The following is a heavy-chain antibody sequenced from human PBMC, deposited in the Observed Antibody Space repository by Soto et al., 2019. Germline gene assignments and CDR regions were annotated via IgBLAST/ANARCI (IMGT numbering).Heavy chain of an antibody. CDR1: GGSFSGYY. CDR3: ARTGYFVPFDY. CDR2: INHSGST. D-gene: IGHD3-22*01. V-gene: IGHV4-34*01. Sequence: PSETLSLTCAVYGGSFSGYYWSWIRRPPGKGLEWIGEINHSGSTNYNPSLKSRVTISVDTSKNQLSLKLSSVTAADTAVYYCARTGYFVPFDYWGQGTLVTVSS. J-gene: IGHJ4*02.